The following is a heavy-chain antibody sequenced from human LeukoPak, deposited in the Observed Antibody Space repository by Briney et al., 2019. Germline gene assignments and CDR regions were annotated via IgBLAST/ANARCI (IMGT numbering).Heavy chain of an antibody. CDR2: IIPIFGTA. V-gene: IGHV1-69*05. D-gene: IGHD3-3*01. CDR3: ARYSPGYYDFWSGPNWFDP. CDR1: GGTFSSYA. Sequence: GASVKLSCTASGGTFSSYAISWVRQAPGQGLEWVGGIIPIFGTANYAQKFQGRVTITTDESTSTAYMELSSLRSADTAVYDCARYSPGYYDFWSGPNWFDPWGQGTLVTVSS. J-gene: IGHJ5*02.